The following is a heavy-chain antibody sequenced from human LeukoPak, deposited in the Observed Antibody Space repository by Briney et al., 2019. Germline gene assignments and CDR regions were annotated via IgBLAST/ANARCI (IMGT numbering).Heavy chain of an antibody. J-gene: IGHJ4*02. CDR1: EFTFSSYS. Sequence: GGSLRLSCAASEFTFSSYSMNWVRQAPGQGLEWVSYITNSGNSKSYADSVKGRFTISGDNTKNSLYLQMNGLRAEDTAVYYCARTRSSGYLTSDYWGQGILVTVSS. CDR2: ITNSGNSK. CDR3: ARTRSSGYLTSDY. V-gene: IGHV3-48*01. D-gene: IGHD3-22*01.